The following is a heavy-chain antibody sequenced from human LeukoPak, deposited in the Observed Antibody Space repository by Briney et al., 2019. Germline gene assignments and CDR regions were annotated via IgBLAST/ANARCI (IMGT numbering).Heavy chain of an antibody. D-gene: IGHD3-16*01. J-gene: IGHJ5*02. Sequence: SETLSLTCTVSGGSISGHYWNWIRQPAGKGLEWIGRIYTSGSTKYNPSLKSRVTMSVDTSKNQFSLKMSSVTAADTAVYYCTGRGPDDWFDPWGQGTLVTVSS. CDR3: TGRGPDDWFDP. CDR2: IYTSGST. V-gene: IGHV4-4*07. CDR1: GGSISGHY.